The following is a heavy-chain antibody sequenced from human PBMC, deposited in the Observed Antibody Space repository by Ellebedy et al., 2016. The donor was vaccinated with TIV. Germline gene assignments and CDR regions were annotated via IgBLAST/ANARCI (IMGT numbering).Heavy chain of an antibody. V-gene: IGHV3-48*02. D-gene: IGHD1-1*01. J-gene: IGHJ4*02. Sequence: GGSLRLSXAASGFTFSSYSMNWVRQAPGKGLEWVSYISSSSSTIYYADSVKGRFTISRDNAKNSLYLHMNSLRDEDTAVYFCARETTGLDYWGQGTLVTVSS. CDR3: ARETTGLDY. CDR2: ISSSSSTI. CDR1: GFTFSSYS.